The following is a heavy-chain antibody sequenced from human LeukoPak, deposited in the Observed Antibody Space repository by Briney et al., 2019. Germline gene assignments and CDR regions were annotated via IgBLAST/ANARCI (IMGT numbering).Heavy chain of an antibody. Sequence: ASVKVSCKASGYTFTSYYMHWVRQAPGQGLEWMGIINPSGGSTSYAQKFQGRVTMTRDTSTSTVYMELSSLRSEDTAVYYCARGKVFGVVQYTTSHYYYYMDVWGKGTTVTVSS. J-gene: IGHJ6*03. CDR1: GYTFTSYY. CDR2: INPSGGST. CDR3: ARGKVFGVVQYTTSHYYYYMDV. V-gene: IGHV1-46*01. D-gene: IGHD3-3*01.